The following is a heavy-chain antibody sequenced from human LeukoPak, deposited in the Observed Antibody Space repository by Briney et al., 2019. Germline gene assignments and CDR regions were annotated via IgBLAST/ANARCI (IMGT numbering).Heavy chain of an antibody. CDR3: ARAGGLWDAFDI. V-gene: IGHV3-21*01. CDR1: GFTLSSYD. Sequence: GGSLRLSCAASGFTLSSYDMNWVRQAPGKGLEWVSSISNSSSYIYYADSVKGRFTISRDNTKNSLYLQLNSLRAEDTAVYYCARAGGLWDAFDIWGQGTMVTVSS. J-gene: IGHJ3*02. CDR2: ISNSSSYI. D-gene: IGHD2-21*01.